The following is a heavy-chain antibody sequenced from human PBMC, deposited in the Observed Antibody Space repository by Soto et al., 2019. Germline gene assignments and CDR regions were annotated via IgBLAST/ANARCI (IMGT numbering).Heavy chain of an antibody. V-gene: IGHV2-5*02. CDR2: IYWDDSK. CDR1: GFSLSTSGVG. CDR3: AHRLLHYDGSGRKGFEY. D-gene: IGHD3-10*01. J-gene: IGHJ4*02. Sequence: QITLKESGPTLVKPTQTLTLTCTFSGFSLSTSGVGVGWIRQPPGKAPEWLVLIYWDDSKGYSPSLQSRRTITKNTSKNQVVLTMSNMDPVDTGTYYCAHRLLHYDGSGRKGFEYWGQGTLVTVSS.